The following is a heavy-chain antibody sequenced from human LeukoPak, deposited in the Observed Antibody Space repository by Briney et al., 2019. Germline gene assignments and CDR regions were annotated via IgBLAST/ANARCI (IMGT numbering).Heavy chain of an antibody. CDR3: ARAVPYSSGWYAGTYYFDY. D-gene: IGHD6-19*01. Sequence: SETLSLTCAVYGGSFSGYYWSWIRQPPGKGLEWIGEINHSGSTNYNPSLKSRVTISVDTSKNQFSLKLSSVTAADTAVYYCARAVPYSSGWYAGTYYFDYWGQGTLVTVSS. V-gene: IGHV4-34*01. CDR2: INHSGST. J-gene: IGHJ4*02. CDR1: GGSFSGYY.